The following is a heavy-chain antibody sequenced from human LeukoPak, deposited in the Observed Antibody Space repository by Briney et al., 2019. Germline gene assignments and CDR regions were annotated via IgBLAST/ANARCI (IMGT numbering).Heavy chain of an antibody. V-gene: IGHV3-13*01. CDR1: GFTFSNYD. J-gene: IGHJ3*02. CDR3: ARGTYCNSTSCYSHAFDI. D-gene: IGHD2-2*02. CDR2: VGTVGDT. Sequence: GGSLRLSCAASGFTFSNYDMHWVRQATGKGLEWVSAVGTVGDTYYPGSVKGRFIISRENAKNSLYLQMNSLRAGDTAVYYCARGTYCNSTSCYSHAFDIWGHGTMVTVSS.